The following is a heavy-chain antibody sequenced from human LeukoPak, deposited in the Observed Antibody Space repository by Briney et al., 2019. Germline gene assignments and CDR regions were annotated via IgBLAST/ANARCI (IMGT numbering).Heavy chain of an antibody. CDR3: ARSRGYYGSGSQTNWFDP. V-gene: IGHV3-66*01. J-gene: IGHJ5*02. CDR1: GFNFIDYN. Sequence: PGGSLRLSCAGSGFNFIDYNMNWVRQAPGKGLEWVSVIYSGGSTYYADSVKGRFTISRDNSKNTLYLQMNSLRAEDTAVYYCARSRGYYGSGSQTNWFDPWGQGTLVTVSS. CDR2: IYSGGST. D-gene: IGHD3-10*01.